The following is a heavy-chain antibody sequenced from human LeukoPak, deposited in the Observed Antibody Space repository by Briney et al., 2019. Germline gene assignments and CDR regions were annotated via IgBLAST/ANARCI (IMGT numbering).Heavy chain of an antibody. Sequence: GGSLRLSCAASGFTFSSYGMHRVRQAPGKGLEWVAVISYDGSNKYYADSVKGRFTISRDNSKNTLYLQMNSLRAEDTAVYYCAKNTYYGSGTRPDYWGQGTLVTVSS. V-gene: IGHV3-30*18. CDR2: ISYDGSNK. J-gene: IGHJ4*02. D-gene: IGHD3-10*01. CDR1: GFTFSSYG. CDR3: AKNTYYGSGTRPDY.